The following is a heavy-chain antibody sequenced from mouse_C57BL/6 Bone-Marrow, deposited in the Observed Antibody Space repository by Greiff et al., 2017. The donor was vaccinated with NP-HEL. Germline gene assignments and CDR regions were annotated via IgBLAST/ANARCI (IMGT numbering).Heavy chain of an antibody. CDR1: GYTFTSYW. D-gene: IGHD4-1*01. Sequence: QVQLKQPGAELVKPGASVKLSCKASGYTFTSYWMHWVKQRPGQGLEWIGMIHPNSGSTNYNEKFKSKATLTVDKSSSTAYLQLSSLTSEDSAVSYCAKLTGTTWFAYWGEGTLGTVSA. CDR3: AKLTGTTWFAY. J-gene: IGHJ3*01. CDR2: IHPNSGST. V-gene: IGHV1-64*01.